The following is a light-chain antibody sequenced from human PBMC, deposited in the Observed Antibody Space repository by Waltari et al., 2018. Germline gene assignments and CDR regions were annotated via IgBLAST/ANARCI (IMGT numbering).Light chain of an antibody. CDR3: HQYNDWPPNYT. V-gene: IGKV3D-15*01. J-gene: IGKJ2*01. CDR2: GAS. Sequence: EIVMMQSPATLSVSPGETVTLSCRTSQGVGVNLAWYRQKAGQPPRLVIYGASTRASGIPTRFSGSGFGTEFTLTISSLQSEDFAVYYCHQYNDWPPNYTFGQGTRLEIK. CDR1: QGVGVN.